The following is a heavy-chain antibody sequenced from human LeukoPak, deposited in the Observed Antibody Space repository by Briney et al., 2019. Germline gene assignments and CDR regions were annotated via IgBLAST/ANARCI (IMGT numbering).Heavy chain of an antibody. J-gene: IGHJ4*02. CDR3: TSSSAYGSGSFPFDY. CDR2: IRSKANSYAT. Sequence: QTGGSLRLSCAASGFTFSGSAMHWVRQASGKGLEWVGRIRSKANSYATAYAASAKGRSTISRDDSKNTAYLQMNSLKTEDTAVYYCTSSSAYGSGSFPFDYWGQGTLVTVSS. CDR1: GFTFSGSA. D-gene: IGHD3-10*01. V-gene: IGHV3-73*01.